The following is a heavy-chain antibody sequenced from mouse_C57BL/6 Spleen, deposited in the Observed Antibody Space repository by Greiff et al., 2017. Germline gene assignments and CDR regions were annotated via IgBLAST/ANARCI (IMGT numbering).Heavy chain of an antibody. Sequence: EVKLMESGGGLVKPGGSLKLSCAASGFTFSSYAMSWVRQTPEKRLEWVATISDGGSYTYYPDNVKGRFTISRDNAKNNLYLQMSHLKSEDTAMYYCARGDDGFDYWGQGTTLTVSS. D-gene: IGHD2-3*01. CDR2: ISDGGSYT. J-gene: IGHJ2*01. CDR3: ARGDDGFDY. CDR1: GFTFSSYA. V-gene: IGHV5-4*03.